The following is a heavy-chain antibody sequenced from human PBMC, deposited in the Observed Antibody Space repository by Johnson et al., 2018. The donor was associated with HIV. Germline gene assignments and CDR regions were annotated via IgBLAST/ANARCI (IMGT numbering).Heavy chain of an antibody. D-gene: IGHD6-13*01. Sequence: QVHLVESGGGVVQPGRSLRLSCAASGFTFSSYAMHWVRQAPGKGLEWVAVISYDGSNKYYADSVKGRFTISRDNSKNTLYLQMNSLRAEDTAVYYCAKDGAAAGTVGADAFDIWGQGTMVTVSS. CDR3: AKDGAAAGTVGADAFDI. CDR1: GFTFSSYA. J-gene: IGHJ3*02. CDR2: ISYDGSNK. V-gene: IGHV3-30-3*01.